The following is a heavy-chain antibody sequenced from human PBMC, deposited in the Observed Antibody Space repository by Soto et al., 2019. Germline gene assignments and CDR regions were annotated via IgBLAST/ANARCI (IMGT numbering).Heavy chain of an antibody. V-gene: IGHV2-70*01. J-gene: IGHJ3*02. Sequence: SGPTLVNPTQTLTLTCTFSGISLSTSGMCVSWIRQPPGKALEWLALIDWDDDKYYSTSLKTRLTMSKDTSKNQVVLTMTNMDPVDTATYNSAQTRGYYYENSGHYPPTHGIWGQGTRDT. D-gene: IGHD3-22*01. CDR1: GISLSTSGMC. CDR3: AQTRGYYYENSGHYPPTHGI. CDR2: IDWDDDK.